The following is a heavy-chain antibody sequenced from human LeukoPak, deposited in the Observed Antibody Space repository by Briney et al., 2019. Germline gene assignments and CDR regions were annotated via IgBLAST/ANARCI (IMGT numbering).Heavy chain of an antibody. J-gene: IGHJ4*02. CDR2: ISSSGSSI. CDR1: GFTFSDYY. D-gene: IGHD1-26*01. V-gene: IGHV3-11*04. CDR3: ARSPQWELPDY. Sequence: PGGPLRLSCAASGFTFSDYYMSWIRQAPGKGLEWIAYISSSGSSIQYAESVRGRFTISRDNAKTSLYLQMNSLRAEDTSVYYCARSPQWELPDYWGQGTLVTVSS.